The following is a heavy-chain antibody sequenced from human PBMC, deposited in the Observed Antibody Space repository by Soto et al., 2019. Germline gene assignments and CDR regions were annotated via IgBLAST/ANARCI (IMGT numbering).Heavy chain of an antibody. CDR3: ASIAVAGTHRAGVYYYYYMDV. Sequence: SQTLSLTCAVYGGSFSGYYWSWIRQPPGKGLEWIGEINHSGSTNYNPSLKSRVTISVDTSKNQFSLKLSSVTAADTAVYYCASIAVAGTHRAGVYYYYYMDVWGKGTTVTVSS. CDR1: GGSFSGYY. J-gene: IGHJ6*03. V-gene: IGHV4-34*01. D-gene: IGHD6-19*01. CDR2: INHSGST.